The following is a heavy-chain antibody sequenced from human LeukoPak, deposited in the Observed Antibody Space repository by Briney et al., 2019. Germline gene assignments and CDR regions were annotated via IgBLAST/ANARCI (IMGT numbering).Heavy chain of an antibody. D-gene: IGHD3-10*01. CDR3: ARDSVYYYGSGSALAYSYYGMDV. V-gene: IGHV4-59*01. CDR1: GGSFSGYY. CDR2: IYYSGST. Sequence: SETLSLTCAVYGGSFSGYYWSWIRQPPGKGLEWIGYIYYSGSTNYNPSLKSRVTISVDTSKNQFSLKLSSVTAADTAVYYCARDSVYYYGSGSALAYSYYGMDVWGKGTTVTVSS. J-gene: IGHJ6*04.